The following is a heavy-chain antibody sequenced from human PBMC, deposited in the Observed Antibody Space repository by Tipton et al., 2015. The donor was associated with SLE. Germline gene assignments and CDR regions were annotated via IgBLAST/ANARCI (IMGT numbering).Heavy chain of an antibody. V-gene: IGHV4-4*08. J-gene: IGHJ5*02. CDR1: GVSISNYY. D-gene: IGHD3-22*01. CDR2: VYK. CDR3: ARGELIEGFDP. Sequence: TLSLTCYVTGVSISNYYWTWIRQSPGKGLEWIGNVYKNYNPSLESRVTISMDTSKSQFSLTLKSVTAADTAVYFCARGELIEGFDPWGQGTLVTVAA.